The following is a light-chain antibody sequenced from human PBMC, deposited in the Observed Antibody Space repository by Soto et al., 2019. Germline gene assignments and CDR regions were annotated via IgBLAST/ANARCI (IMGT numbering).Light chain of an antibody. CDR3: QHYNSYSEA. J-gene: IGKJ1*01. Sequence: AILFTQSPSSLSASVGDRVTITCRASQGIDSSFAWYQQKPGKAPKILIYAASSLQSGVPSRFRGSGSGTDFTLPISRLQPDDFETYYCQHYNSYSEAFGQGTKVDIK. V-gene: IGKV1-13*02. CDR1: QGIDSS. CDR2: AAS.